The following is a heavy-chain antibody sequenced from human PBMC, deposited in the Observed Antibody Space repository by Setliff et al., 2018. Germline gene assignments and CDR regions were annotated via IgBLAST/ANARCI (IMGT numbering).Heavy chain of an antibody. CDR3: ARDFVMNTADY. CDR1: GLTFSSYW. D-gene: IGHD3-3*01. Sequence: GGSLRLSCAASGLTFSSYWMTWVRQAPGKGLEWLANIKQDGSEIYSVDSVKGRFTVSRDNAKNSLYLQMNSLRAEDTAVYYCARDFVMNTADYWGQGTLVTVSS. CDR2: IKQDGSEI. V-gene: IGHV3-7*03. J-gene: IGHJ4*02.